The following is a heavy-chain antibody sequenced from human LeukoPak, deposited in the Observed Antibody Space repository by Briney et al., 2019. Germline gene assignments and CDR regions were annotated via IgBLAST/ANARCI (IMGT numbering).Heavy chain of an antibody. CDR1: GFTFSSYA. CDR3: AKGTDPQQLVLFDY. D-gene: IGHD6-13*01. J-gene: IGHJ4*02. Sequence: GGSLRLSCAASGFTFSSYAMHWVRQAPGQGLGWLAVISYDGSNKYYADSVKGRFTISRDNSKNTLYLQMNSLRAEDTAVYYCAKGTDPQQLVLFDYWGQGTLVTVSS. CDR2: ISYDGSNK. V-gene: IGHV3-30*18.